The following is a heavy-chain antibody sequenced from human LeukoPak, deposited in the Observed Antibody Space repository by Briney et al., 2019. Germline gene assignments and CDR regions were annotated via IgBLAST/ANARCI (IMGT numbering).Heavy chain of an antibody. V-gene: IGHV1-2*02. J-gene: IGHJ4*02. CDR2: MNPNSGGT. CDR3: ARSPVRIAAPGRAFDY. D-gene: IGHD6-13*01. Sequence: ASVKVSCKASGYTFTDYYMHWVRQAPGQGLEWMGWMNPNSGGTNYAQKFQGRVTMTRDTSISTAYMELSRLRSDDTAVYYCARSPVRIAAPGRAFDYWGQGTLVTVSS. CDR1: GYTFTDYY.